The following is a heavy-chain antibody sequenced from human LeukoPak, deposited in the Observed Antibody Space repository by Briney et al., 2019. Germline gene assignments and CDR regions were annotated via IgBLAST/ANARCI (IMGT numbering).Heavy chain of an antibody. CDR3: ARAPVHYSYYYMDV. CDR2: ISYDGSHR. J-gene: IGHJ6*03. V-gene: IGHV3-30*04. CDR1: GFTFRSYG. D-gene: IGHD6-6*01. Sequence: GRSLRLSCAASGFTFRSYGMHWVRQAPGKGLEWVAVISYDGSHRYYADSVKGRFTISRDDSKNTLYLQMDSLRPEDTAVYFCARAPVHYSYYYMDVWGKGTTVTVSS.